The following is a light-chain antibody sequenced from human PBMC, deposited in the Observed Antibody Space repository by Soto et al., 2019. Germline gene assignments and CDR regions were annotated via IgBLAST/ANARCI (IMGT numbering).Light chain of an antibody. J-gene: IGLJ2*01. Sequence: SALTQPASVSGSPGQSITISCTGTSSDVGGYNYVSWYQLHPGKAPKLMIYEVANRPSGVSNRFSGCNSGNTASLTISGLQAEDEDDYYCSSYASSSTLVFGGGTKLTVL. CDR2: EVA. CDR1: SSDVGGYNY. V-gene: IGLV2-14*01. CDR3: SSYASSSTLV.